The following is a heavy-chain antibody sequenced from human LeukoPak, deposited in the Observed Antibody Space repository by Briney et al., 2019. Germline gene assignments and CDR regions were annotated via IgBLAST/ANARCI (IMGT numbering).Heavy chain of an antibody. CDR2: IRYDGSNK. Sequence: GGSLRLSCAASGFTFSSYGMHWVRQAPGKGLEWVAFIRYDGSNKYYADSVKGRFTISRDNSKNTLYLQMNSLRAEDTAVYYCARGTSISSHPPCDYWGQGTLVTVSS. CDR1: GFTFSSYG. J-gene: IGHJ4*02. V-gene: IGHV3-30*02. CDR3: ARGTSISSHPPCDY. D-gene: IGHD6-13*01.